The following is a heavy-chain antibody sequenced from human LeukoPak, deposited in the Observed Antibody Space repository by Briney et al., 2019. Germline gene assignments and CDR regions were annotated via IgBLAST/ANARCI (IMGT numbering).Heavy chain of an antibody. CDR2: ISYDGSNK. Sequence: GGSLRLSCAASGFTFSSYAMSWVRQAPGKGLEWVAVISYDGSNKYYADSVKGRFTISRDNSKNTLYLQMNSLRAEDTAVYYCARAGWSYDILTGYPDYWGQGTLVTVSS. CDR3: ARAGWSYDILTGYPDY. D-gene: IGHD3-9*01. CDR1: GFTFSSYA. J-gene: IGHJ4*02. V-gene: IGHV3-30*03.